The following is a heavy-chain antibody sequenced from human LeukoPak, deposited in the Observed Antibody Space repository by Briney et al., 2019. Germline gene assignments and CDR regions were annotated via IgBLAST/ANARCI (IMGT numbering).Heavy chain of an antibody. Sequence: GASVKVSCKASGYSFGIFGISWVRQAPGQGLEWMGWISANNGSTNYAQNLQGRVTMTTDTSTSTAYMELRSLRSDDTAVYYCARVGVVVPAAWFDPWGQGTLVTVSS. CDR1: GYSFGIFG. J-gene: IGHJ5*02. CDR3: ARVGVVVPAAWFDP. V-gene: IGHV1-18*01. D-gene: IGHD2-2*01. CDR2: ISANNGST.